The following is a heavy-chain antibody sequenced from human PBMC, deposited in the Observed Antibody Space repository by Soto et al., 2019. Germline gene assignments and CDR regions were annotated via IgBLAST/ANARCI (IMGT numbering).Heavy chain of an antibody. J-gene: IGHJ6*03. D-gene: IGHD2-2*01. CDR1: GVSISSYY. Sequence: ETLSLTCTVSGVSISSYYWSLIRQPPGKGLEWIGYIYYSGSTNYNPSLKSRVTISVDTSKNQFSLKLSSVTAADTAVYYCARIPSIVVVPAAMVDYYYMDVWGKGTTVTVSS. CDR2: IYYSGST. V-gene: IGHV4-59*01. CDR3: ARIPSIVVVPAAMVDYYYMDV.